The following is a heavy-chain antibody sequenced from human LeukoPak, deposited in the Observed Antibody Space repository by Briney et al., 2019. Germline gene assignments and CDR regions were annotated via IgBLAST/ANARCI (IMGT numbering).Heavy chain of an antibody. Sequence: SGGSLRLSCAASGFTFSSYAMSWVRQAPGKGLEWVSAISGSGGSTYYADSVKGRFTISRDNSKNTLYLQMSSLRAEDTALYYCARKLWHRNDCWGQGTLVTVSS. D-gene: IGHD3-16*01. J-gene: IGHJ4*02. CDR2: ISGSGGST. V-gene: IGHV3-23*01. CDR1: GFTFSSYA. CDR3: ARKLWHRNDC.